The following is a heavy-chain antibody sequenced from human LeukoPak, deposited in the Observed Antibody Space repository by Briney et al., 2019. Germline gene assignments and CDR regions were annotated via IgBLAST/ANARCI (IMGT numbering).Heavy chain of an antibody. CDR1: GGSISSYY. Sequence: SETLSLTCTVSGGSISSYYWSWIRQPPGEGLEWIGYIYYSGSTNYNPSLKSRVTISVDTSKNQFSLKLSSVTAADTAVYYCARVGLSGGQQLVLDYWGQGTLVTVSS. D-gene: IGHD6-13*01. CDR3: ARVGLSGGQQLVLDY. V-gene: IGHV4-59*01. J-gene: IGHJ4*02. CDR2: IYYSGST.